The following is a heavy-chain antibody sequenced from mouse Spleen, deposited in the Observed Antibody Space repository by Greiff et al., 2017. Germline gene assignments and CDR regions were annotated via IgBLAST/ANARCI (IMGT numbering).Heavy chain of an antibody. V-gene: IGHV5-6-4*01. D-gene: IGHD2-2*01. CDR2: ISSGGGST. CDR1: GFTFSSYY. CDR3: SRGRDGYEGVVCY. J-gene: IGHJ3*01. Sequence: DVKLVESGGGLVKLGGSLKLSCAASGFTFSSYYMSWVRQTPEKRLEWVATISSGGGSTYYPDSVKGRFNISRDNAKNTLYLQMSSLNSEDTAVYYWSRGRDGYEGVVCYLGQGTLVTVSA.